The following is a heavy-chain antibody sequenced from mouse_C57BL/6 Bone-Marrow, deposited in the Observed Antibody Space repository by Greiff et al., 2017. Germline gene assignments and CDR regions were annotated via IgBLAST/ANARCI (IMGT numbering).Heavy chain of an antibody. Sequence: QVQLKQSGPALVKPGASVKLSCKASGYTFTSYDINWVKQRPGQGLEWIGWIYPRDGSTKYNEKFKGKATLTVDTSSSTAYMELHSLTSEDSAVYFWARDYGSSYWYFDVWGTGTTVTVSS. D-gene: IGHD1-1*01. CDR1: GYTFTSYD. J-gene: IGHJ1*03. CDR3: ARDYGSSYWYFDV. CDR2: IYPRDGST. V-gene: IGHV1-85*01.